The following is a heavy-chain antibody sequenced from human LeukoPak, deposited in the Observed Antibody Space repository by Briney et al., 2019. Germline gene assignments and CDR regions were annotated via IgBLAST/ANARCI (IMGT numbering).Heavy chain of an antibody. CDR3: VSHSDPLTGYSFDY. Sequence: GGSLRLSCAASGFTVTSNYMTWVRQAPGRGLEWVSIIYDNGDTYYADSVKGRFTVTRDSSKNTVSLEMNSLRVDDTAVYYCVSHSDPLTGYSFDYWGQGTLVTVSS. D-gene: IGHD3-9*01. CDR2: IYDNGDT. J-gene: IGHJ4*02. CDR1: GFTVTSNY. V-gene: IGHV3-53*01.